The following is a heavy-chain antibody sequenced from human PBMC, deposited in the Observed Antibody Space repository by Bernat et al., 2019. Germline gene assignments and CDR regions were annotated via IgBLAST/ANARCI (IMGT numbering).Heavy chain of an antibody. CDR3: ATPQTIAAAALIDAFDI. V-gene: IGHV4-39*01. Sequence: QLQLQESGPGLVKPSETLSLTCTVSGGSIISSSYYWGWIRQPPGKGLEWIGNIYHSGSTYYNPSLKSRVTMSVDASKNQFSLKMSSVTAADTAVYYCATPQTIAAAALIDAFDIWGQGTMVTVSS. CDR1: GGSIISSSYY. D-gene: IGHD6-13*01. J-gene: IGHJ3*02. CDR2: IYHSGST.